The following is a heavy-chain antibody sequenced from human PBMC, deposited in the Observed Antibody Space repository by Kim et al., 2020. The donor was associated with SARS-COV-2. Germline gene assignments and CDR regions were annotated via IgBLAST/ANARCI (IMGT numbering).Heavy chain of an antibody. J-gene: IGHJ4*02. CDR1: GYNFPSYW. CDR3: ARSAGPYDYYFDY. Sequence: GESLKISCKGSGYNFPSYWIGWVRQMPGKGLGWMGIIYPGDSDTRYSPSFQGQVTISADKSTTTAYLQWSRLKASDTAMYYCARSAGPYDYYFDYWGQGTLVTVSS. CDR2: IYPGDSDT. D-gene: IGHD3-16*01. V-gene: IGHV5-51*01.